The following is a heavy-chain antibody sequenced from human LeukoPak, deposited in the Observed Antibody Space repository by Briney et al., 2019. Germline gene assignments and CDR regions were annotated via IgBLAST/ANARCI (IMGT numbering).Heavy chain of an antibody. Sequence: SGGSLRLSCAASGFTFSSYSLNWVRQAPGKGLEWVSFISGSSSYIYYADSVKGRFTISRDNAKNSLYLQMNSLRAEDTAVYYCARARMATGYSTDAFVWGQGTMVTVSS. CDR1: GFTFSSYS. V-gene: IGHV3-21*01. CDR2: ISGSSSYI. D-gene: IGHD5-24*01. CDR3: ARARMATGYSTDAFV. J-gene: IGHJ3*01.